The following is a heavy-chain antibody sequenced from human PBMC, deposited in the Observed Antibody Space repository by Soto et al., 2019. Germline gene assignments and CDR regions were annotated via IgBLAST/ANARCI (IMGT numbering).Heavy chain of an antibody. V-gene: IGHV4-34*01. Sequence: SETLSLTCAVYGGSFSGYYWSWIRQPPGKGLEWIGEINHSESTKYNPSLKSRVTISEDTSKNQFSLKLSSVTAADTVVYYYARTVVVPAAVRARNWFDPWGQGTLVT. J-gene: IGHJ5*02. CDR2: INHSEST. CDR3: ARTVVVPAAVRARNWFDP. CDR1: GGSFSGYY. D-gene: IGHD2-2*01.